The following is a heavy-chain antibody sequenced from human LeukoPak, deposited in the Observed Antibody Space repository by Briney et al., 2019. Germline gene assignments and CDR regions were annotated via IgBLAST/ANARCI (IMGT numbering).Heavy chain of an antibody. J-gene: IGHJ4*02. CDR3: ALRKTHTYSSSWYLLDY. D-gene: IGHD6-13*01. Sequence: GGSLRLSCAASGFTVSSNYLSWVRQAPGKGLEWVSVIDSDGSTYYADAVKGRFIISRDNSKNTLYLQMNTLRAEDTAVYYCALRKTHTYSSSWYLLDYWGQGTLVTVSS. V-gene: IGHV3-66*01. CDR1: GFTVSSNY. CDR2: IDSDGST.